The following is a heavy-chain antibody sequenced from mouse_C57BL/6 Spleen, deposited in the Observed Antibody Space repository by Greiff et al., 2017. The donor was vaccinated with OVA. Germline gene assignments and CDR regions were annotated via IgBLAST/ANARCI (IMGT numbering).Heavy chain of an antibody. D-gene: IGHD2-5*01. V-gene: IGHV1-64*01. CDR2: IHPNSGST. Sequence: VKLMESGAELVKPGASVKLSCKASGYTFTSYWMHWVKQRPGQGLEWIGMIHPNSGSTNYNEKFKSKATLTVDKSSSTAYMQLSSLTSEDSAVYYCARDSNYAFDYWGQGTTLTVSS. CDR3: ARDSNYAFDY. CDR1: GYTFTSYW. J-gene: IGHJ2*01.